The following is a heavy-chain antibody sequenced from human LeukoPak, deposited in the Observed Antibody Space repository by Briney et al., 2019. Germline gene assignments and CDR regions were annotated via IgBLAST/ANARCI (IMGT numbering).Heavy chain of an antibody. CDR1: GYRFTDYW. D-gene: IGHD6-19*01. J-gene: IGHJ4*02. CDR3: AAGWYGGPYDY. Sequence: GESLKISCQGSGYRFTDYWIGWVRQMPRRGLEWMAIIYPGDSDTRYSPSFQGRVTISADKSISTAYLHWSSLKASDTAIYYCAAGWYGGPYDYWGQGILVTVSS. CDR2: IYPGDSDT. V-gene: IGHV5-51*01.